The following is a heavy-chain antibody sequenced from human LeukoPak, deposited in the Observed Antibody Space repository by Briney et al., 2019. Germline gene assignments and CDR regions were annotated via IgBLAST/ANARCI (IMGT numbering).Heavy chain of an antibody. CDR1: GFTFSSYW. Sequence: GGSLRLSCAASGFTFSSYWMSWVRQAPGKGLEWVANIKQDGSEKYYVDSVKGRFTVSRDNAKNSLYLQMNSLRAEDTAVYYCARVRTTVTTFDAFDIWGQGTMVTVSS. CDR2: IKQDGSEK. CDR3: ARVRTTVTTFDAFDI. V-gene: IGHV3-7*01. D-gene: IGHD4-17*01. J-gene: IGHJ3*02.